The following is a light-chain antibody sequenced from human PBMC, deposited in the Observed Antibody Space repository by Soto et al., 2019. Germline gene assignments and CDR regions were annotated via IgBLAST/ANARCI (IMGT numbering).Light chain of an antibody. CDR3: AAWDDSLNGPV. J-gene: IGLJ3*02. V-gene: IGLV1-44*01. CDR2: SNN. Sequence: QSVLTQPPSASGTPGQRVTISCSGSSSTIGSNTVNWYQQLPGPAPKLLIYSNNQRPSGVPDRFSGSKSGTSASLAISGLQSEDEADYYCAAWDDSLNGPVFGGGTKLTVL. CDR1: SSTIGSNT.